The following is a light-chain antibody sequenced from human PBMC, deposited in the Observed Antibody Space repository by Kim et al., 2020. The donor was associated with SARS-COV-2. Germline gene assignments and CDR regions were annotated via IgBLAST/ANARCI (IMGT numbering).Light chain of an antibody. CDR3: SSYTSSSTLVV. V-gene: IGLV2-14*03. CDR2: DVS. CDR1: SSDVGGYNY. Sequence: QSALTQPASVSGSHGQSITISCTGTSSDVGGYNYVSWYQQHPGKAPKLMIYDVSNRPSGVSNRFSGSKSGNTASLTISGLQAEDEADYNCSSYTSSSTLVVFGGGTQLTVL. J-gene: IGLJ2*01.